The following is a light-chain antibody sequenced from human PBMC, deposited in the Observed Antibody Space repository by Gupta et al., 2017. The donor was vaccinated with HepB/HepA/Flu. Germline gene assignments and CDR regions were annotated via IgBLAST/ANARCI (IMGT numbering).Light chain of an antibody. Sequence: EIVLTQSPATLSLSPGERATLSCRASQSVSSYLAWYQQKPGQAPRLLIYDTSNRDPGVPARFSGSGSVKDLSLTISSREQEDFAVYYCQQHDNWPPYTFGQGTKLEI. J-gene: IGKJ2*01. V-gene: IGKV3-11*01. CDR2: DTS. CDR3: QQHDNWPPYT. CDR1: QSVSSY.